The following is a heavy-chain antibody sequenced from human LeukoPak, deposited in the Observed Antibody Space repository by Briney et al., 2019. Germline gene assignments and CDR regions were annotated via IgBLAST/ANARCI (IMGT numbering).Heavy chain of an antibody. CDR1: GYTFTSYG. CDR2: INPSGGST. V-gene: IGHV1-46*01. D-gene: IGHD3-3*01. J-gene: IGHJ2*01. CDR3: ARDGAEYYDFWSGYQDWYFDL. Sequence: ASVKVSCRASGYTFTSYGISWVRQAPGQGLEWMGIINPSGGSTSYAQKFQGRVTMTRDTSTSTVYMELSSLRSEDTAVYYCARDGAEYYDFWSGYQDWYFDLWGRGTLVTVSS.